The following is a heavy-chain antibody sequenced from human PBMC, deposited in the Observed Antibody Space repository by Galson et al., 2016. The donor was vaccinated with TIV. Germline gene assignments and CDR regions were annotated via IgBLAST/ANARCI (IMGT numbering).Heavy chain of an antibody. D-gene: IGHD3-16*01. J-gene: IGHJ3*02. CDR2: ISSRSSYT. CDR1: GFTFSSYK. CDR3: ARAGARVGAHDAFDI. V-gene: IGHV3-21*01. Sequence: SLRLSCAASGFTFSSYKMSWVRQAPGKGLEWVSSISSRSSYTQYAHSVKGRVTITRDNANNSLYMQMNSLTAEDTAVYYCARAGARVGAHDAFDIWGQGTMVTVSS.